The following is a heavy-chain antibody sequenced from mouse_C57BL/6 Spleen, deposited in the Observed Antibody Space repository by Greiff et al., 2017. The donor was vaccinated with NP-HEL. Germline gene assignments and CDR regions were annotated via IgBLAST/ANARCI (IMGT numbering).Heavy chain of an antibody. D-gene: IGHD4-1*01. CDR2: IYPRSGNT. V-gene: IGHV1-81*01. CDR1: GYTFTSYG. Sequence: VQLQQSGAELARPGASVKLSCKASGYTFTSYGISWVKQRPGQGLEWIGEIYPRSGNTYYNEKFKGKATLTADKSSSTAYMELRSLTSEDSAVYFCAREDNCWAFAYWGQGTLVTVSA. J-gene: IGHJ3*01. CDR3: AREDNCWAFAY.